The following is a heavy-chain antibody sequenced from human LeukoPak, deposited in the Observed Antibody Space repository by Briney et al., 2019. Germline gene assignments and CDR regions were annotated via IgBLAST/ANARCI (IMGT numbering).Heavy chain of an antibody. CDR1: GGSISSGGYY. CDR3: ASVDYGSGSTFDY. J-gene: IGHJ4*02. CDR2: IYYSGST. Sequence: SETLSLTCTVSGGSISSGGYYWSWIRQHPGKGLEWIGYIYYSGSTYYNPSLKSRVTISVDTSKNQFSLKQSSVTAADTAVYYCASVDYGSGSTFDYWGQGTLVTVSS. V-gene: IGHV4-31*03. D-gene: IGHD3-10*01.